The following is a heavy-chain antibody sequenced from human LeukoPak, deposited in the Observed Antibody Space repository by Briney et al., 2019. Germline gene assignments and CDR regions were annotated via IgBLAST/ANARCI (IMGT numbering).Heavy chain of an antibody. Sequence: SVKVSCKASGGTFSSYAISWVRQAPGQGLEWMGGIIPIFGTANYAQKFQGRVTITTGESTSTAYMELSSLRSEDTAVYYCARSMAAEGTGPFDPWGQGTLVTVSS. V-gene: IGHV1-69*05. CDR2: IIPIFGTA. J-gene: IGHJ5*02. CDR1: GGTFSSYA. D-gene: IGHD6-13*01. CDR3: ARSMAAEGTGPFDP.